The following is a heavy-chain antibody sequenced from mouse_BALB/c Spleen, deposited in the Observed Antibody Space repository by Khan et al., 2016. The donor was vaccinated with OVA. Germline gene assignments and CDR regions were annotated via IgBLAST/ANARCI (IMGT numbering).Heavy chain of an antibody. Sequence: EVELVESGGDLVKPGGSLKLSCAAPGFTFSSYSMSWVRQTPDKRLEWVATISSGGDYTYYPDSVKGRFTISRDNAKNTLYLQMSSLKSEDTAMYYCASHLTGSFAYWGQGTLVTVSA. D-gene: IGHD4-1*01. V-gene: IGHV5-6*01. J-gene: IGHJ3*01. CDR2: ISSGGDYT. CDR3: ASHLTGSFAY. CDR1: GFTFSSYS.